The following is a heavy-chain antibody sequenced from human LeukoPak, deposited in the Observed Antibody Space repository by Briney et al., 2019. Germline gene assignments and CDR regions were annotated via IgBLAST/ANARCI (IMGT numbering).Heavy chain of an antibody. D-gene: IGHD3-22*01. J-gene: IGHJ4*02. CDR2: IIPIFGTA. V-gene: IGHV1-69*13. CDR3: ARKLGPYYSDSSGYYDY. Sequence: SVKVSCKASGYTFTSYDINLVRQAPGQGLEWMGGIIPIFGTANYAQKFQGRVTITADESTSTAYMELSSLRSEDTAVYYCARKLGPYYSDSSGYYDYWGQGTLVTVSS. CDR1: GYTFTSYD.